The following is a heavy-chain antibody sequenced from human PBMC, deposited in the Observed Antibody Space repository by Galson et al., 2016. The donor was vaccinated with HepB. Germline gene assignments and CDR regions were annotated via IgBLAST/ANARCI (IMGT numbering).Heavy chain of an antibody. J-gene: IGHJ4*02. CDR3: TADTYRSSVWNNDF. Sequence: SLRLSCAAPGIIFSNTWMSWIRQAPGKGLEWVGRIKSQTDGGTKDYAPPVRGRFTISRDDSKNTLYLQMNSLKTEDSALYFCTADTYRSSVWNNDFWGQGTLVTVSA. CDR2: IKSQTDGGTK. D-gene: IGHD3-16*01. V-gene: IGHV3-15*01. CDR1: GIIFSNTW.